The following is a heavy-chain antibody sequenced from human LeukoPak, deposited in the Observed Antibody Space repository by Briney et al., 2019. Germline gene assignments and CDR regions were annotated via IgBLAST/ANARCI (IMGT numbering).Heavy chain of an antibody. D-gene: IGHD3-10*01. Sequence: PGGSLRLSCAASGFTFDDYAMHWVRQAPGKGLEWVSGISWNSGSIGYADSVKGRFTISRDNAKNSLYLQMNSLRAEDTALYYCAKDIKGFGELFGVFDYWGQGTLVTVSS. CDR3: AKDIKGFGELFGVFDY. J-gene: IGHJ4*02. CDR2: ISWNSGSI. CDR1: GFTFDDYA. V-gene: IGHV3-9*01.